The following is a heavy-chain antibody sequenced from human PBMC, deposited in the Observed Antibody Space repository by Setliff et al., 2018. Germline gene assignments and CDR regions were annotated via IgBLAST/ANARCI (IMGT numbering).Heavy chain of an antibody. D-gene: IGHD3-16*01. V-gene: IGHV5-51*01. CDR1: GYRFTSNW. CDR2: VFPADSDT. J-gene: IGHJ3*01. Sequence: PGESLKISCKGSGYRFTSNWAAWVRQMPGKGLEWMGIVFPADSDTRYSPSFQGQVTISADKSINTAYLQWRSLKASDTAVYYCARLGVFPDAFDVWGPGTMVTVSS. CDR3: ARLGVFPDAFDV.